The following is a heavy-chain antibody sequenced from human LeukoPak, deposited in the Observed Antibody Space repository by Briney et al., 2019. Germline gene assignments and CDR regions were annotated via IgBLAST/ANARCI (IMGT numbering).Heavy chain of an antibody. V-gene: IGHV3-48*03. CDR2: ISSSGSTI. CDR3: ASLPRYDSSGYYYEDYFDY. CDR1: GFTFSSYE. Sequence: GGSLRLSCAASGFTFSSYEMNWVRQAPGKGLEWVSYISSSGSTIYYADSVKGRFTISRDNAKNSLYLQMNSLRAEDTAVYYCASLPRYDSSGYYYEDYFDYWGQGTLVIVSS. D-gene: IGHD3-22*01. J-gene: IGHJ4*02.